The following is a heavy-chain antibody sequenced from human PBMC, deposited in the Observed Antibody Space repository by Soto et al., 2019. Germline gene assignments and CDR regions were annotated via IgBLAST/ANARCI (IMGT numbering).Heavy chain of an antibody. V-gene: IGHV1-69*06. Sequence: QVQLVQSGAEVREPGSSVKVSCKASEGSFSTQGISWVRQAPGQGLEWMGGIIPIFGTAGDPQKFQGRLTITADMSTSTAYMELTGLTSEDTAGYYCARDRFSSPGWFDYWGQGTLVTVSS. CDR2: IIPIFGTA. D-gene: IGHD6-13*01. CDR3: ARDRFSSPGWFDY. CDR1: EGSFSTQG. J-gene: IGHJ4*02.